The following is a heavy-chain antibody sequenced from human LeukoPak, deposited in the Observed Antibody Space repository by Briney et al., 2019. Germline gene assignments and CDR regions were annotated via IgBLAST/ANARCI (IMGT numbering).Heavy chain of an antibody. CDR2: INPNSGGT. J-gene: IGHJ4*02. CDR1: GSTFTGYY. D-gene: IGHD3-22*01. CDR3: ATPRSDYYDSSGYYYGPASTFDY. V-gene: IGHV1-2*02. Sequence: GASVKVSCKASGSTFTGYYMHWVRQAPGQGLELMGWINPNSGGTNYAQKFQGKVTMTRDTSISTAYMELSRLRSDDTAVYYCATPRSDYYDSSGYYYGPASTFDYWGQGTLVIVSS.